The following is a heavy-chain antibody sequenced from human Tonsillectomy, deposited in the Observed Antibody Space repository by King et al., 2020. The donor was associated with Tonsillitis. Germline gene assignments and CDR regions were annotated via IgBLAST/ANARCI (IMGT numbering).Heavy chain of an antibody. V-gene: IGHV1-69*01. D-gene: IGHD1-14*01. Sequence: QLVQSGAEVKEPGSSLKVSCKASGGTFRSYVLTWVRQAPGQGLEWMGGIIPVLGTSNYAQKFQGRVTITADESSTTAYMELSTLRSEDTAVYFCARQITYYYDNWGQGTLVTASS. J-gene: IGHJ4*02. CDR2: IIPVLGTS. CDR3: ARQITYYYDN. CDR1: GGTFRSYV.